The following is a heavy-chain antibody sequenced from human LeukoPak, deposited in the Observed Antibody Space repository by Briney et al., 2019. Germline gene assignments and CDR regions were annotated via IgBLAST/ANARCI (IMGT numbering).Heavy chain of an antibody. V-gene: IGHV3-21*01. J-gene: IGHJ4*02. D-gene: IGHD6-19*01. CDR2: ISSSSSYI. CDR3: AREWGRIAVAGGPGY. CDR1: GLTFSNYA. Sequence: PGGSLRLSRAASGLTFSNYAMSWVRQAPGKGLEWVSSISSSSSYIYYADSVKGRFTISRDNAKNSLYLQMNSLRAEDTAVYYCAREWGRIAVAGGPGYWGQGALVTVSS.